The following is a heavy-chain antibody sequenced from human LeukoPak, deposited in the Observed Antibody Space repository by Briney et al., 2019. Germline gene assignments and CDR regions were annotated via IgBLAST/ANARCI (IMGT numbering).Heavy chain of an antibody. CDR3: ARPSIFYYYYGMDV. J-gene: IGHJ6*02. V-gene: IGHV4-39*07. D-gene: IGHD2/OR15-2a*01. CDR2: IYYSGST. CDR1: GGSISSSSYY. Sequence: PSETLSLTCTVSGGSISSSSYYWGWICQPPGKGLEWIGSIYYSGSTYYNPSLKSRVTISVDTSKNQFSLKLSSVTAADTAVYYCARPSIFYYYYGMDVWGQGTTVTVSS.